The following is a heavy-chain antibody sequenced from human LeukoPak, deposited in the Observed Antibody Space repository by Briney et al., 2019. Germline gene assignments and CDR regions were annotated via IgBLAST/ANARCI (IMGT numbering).Heavy chain of an antibody. CDR1: GGSMSSYY. CDR2: IYYSGST. CDR3: ARLRGNYFPDY. J-gene: IGHJ4*02. D-gene: IGHD4-11*01. Sequence: SETLSLTCAVSGGSMSSYYWTWIRQPPGKGLEWIAYIYYSGSTNYNPSLKSRVTISVDTSENQFSLKPSSVTAADTAVYYCARLRGNYFPDYWGQGTLVTVSS. V-gene: IGHV4-59*01.